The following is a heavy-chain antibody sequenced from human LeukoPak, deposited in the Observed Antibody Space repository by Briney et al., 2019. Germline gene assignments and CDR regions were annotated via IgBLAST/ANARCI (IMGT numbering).Heavy chain of an antibody. D-gene: IGHD6-19*01. CDR3: ARHRGYSGGWYLIDAFDI. Sequence: SETLSLTCTVSGGSISSYYWSWIRQPPGKGLEWIGYIYTSGSTNYNPSLKSRVTISVDTSKNQFSLKLSSVTAADTAVYYCARHRGYSGGWYLIDAFDIWGQGTMVTVSS. V-gene: IGHV4-4*09. CDR2: IYTSGST. J-gene: IGHJ3*02. CDR1: GGSISSYY.